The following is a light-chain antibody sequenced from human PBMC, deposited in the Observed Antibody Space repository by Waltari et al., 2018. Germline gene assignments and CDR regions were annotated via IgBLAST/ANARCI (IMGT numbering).Light chain of an antibody. V-gene: IGLV1-47*01. CDR3: AAWDDSLSGRV. J-gene: IGLJ3*02. CDR2: RNN. Sequence: QSVLTQPPSASGTPGQRVTISCSGSRSNIGRNYVYWYQQLPGTAPKLLIYRNNQRPSGVPDRFSGSKSGTSASLAISGLRSEDEAEYYCAAWDDSLSGRVFGGGTKVTVL. CDR1: RSNIGRNY.